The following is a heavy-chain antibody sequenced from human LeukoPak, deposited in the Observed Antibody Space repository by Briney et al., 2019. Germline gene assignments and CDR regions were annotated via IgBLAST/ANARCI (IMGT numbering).Heavy chain of an antibody. V-gene: IGHV3-23*01. D-gene: IGHD3-16*02. Sequence: GGSLRLSCAASGFTFSDYSMNWVRQAPGKGLEWVSAISGSGGSTYYADSVKGRFTISKDNSKNTLYLQMNSLRAEDTAVYYCAKAVDVWGSYRPYYFDYWGQGTLVTVSS. CDR2: ISGSGGST. J-gene: IGHJ4*02. CDR1: GFTFSDYS. CDR3: AKAVDVWGSYRPYYFDY.